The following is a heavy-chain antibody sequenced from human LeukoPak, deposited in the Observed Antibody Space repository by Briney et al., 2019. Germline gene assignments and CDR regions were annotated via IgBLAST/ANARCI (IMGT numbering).Heavy chain of an antibody. V-gene: IGHV3-30-3*02. D-gene: IGHD3-9*01. Sequence: GGSLRLSCVASGFTFSHYPLHWVRQAPGKGLEWVAVISYEGGNTYYADSVKGRFTISRDNSKNTVYLQMSSLRTEDTAVYYCASLLTSGRLAYFFDYWGQGTLVTVSS. CDR2: ISYEGGNT. CDR3: ASLLTSGRLAYFFDY. CDR1: GFTFSHYP. J-gene: IGHJ4*02.